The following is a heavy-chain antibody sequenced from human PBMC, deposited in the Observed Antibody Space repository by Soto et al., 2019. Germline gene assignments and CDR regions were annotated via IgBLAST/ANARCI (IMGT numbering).Heavy chain of an antibody. J-gene: IGHJ5*02. D-gene: IGHD2-8*01. CDR2: IYWYGES. V-gene: IGHV2-5*01. CDR1: GFSFTTTRMG. Sequence: SGPTLVNPTETLTLTCTFSGFSFTTTRMGVGWTRQPPGKALEWLAIIYWYGESRYNPLLRWRLTLTDDTSKNQVLLTMTNMDPNDTVKYYHGHSASAGQTAYVDALGQGITATVS. CDR3: GHSASAGQTAYVDA.